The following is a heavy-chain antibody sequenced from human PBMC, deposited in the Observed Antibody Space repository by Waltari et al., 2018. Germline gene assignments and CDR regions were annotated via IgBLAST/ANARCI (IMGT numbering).Heavy chain of an antibody. V-gene: IGHV4-4*07. CDR2: IYSSGFP. D-gene: IGHD3-10*01. Sequence: QVQLQESGPGRVKPSETLSLTCAVSGASMDNYYWNWIRRPAGKGLEWIGRIYSSGFPNYNPPLESRVTMSVDTSKNQLSLEVRSVTAADTAVYYCARDLSEGWFGDQSPLGYWGQGTVVTVSA. CDR1: GASMDNYY. J-gene: IGHJ4*02. CDR3: ARDLSEGWFGDQSPLGY.